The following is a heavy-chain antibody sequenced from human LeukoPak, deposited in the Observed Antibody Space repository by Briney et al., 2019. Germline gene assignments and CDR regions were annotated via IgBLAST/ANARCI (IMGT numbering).Heavy chain of an antibody. V-gene: IGHV4-4*02. Sequence: PSETLSLTCAVSGGSISSTNWWSWVRQPPGKGLEWIGEIYRSGTTNYKPSLKSRVTISLDKSRNHFSLKLTSVTAADSAVYYCARRSPYSTGWSSYFDYWGQGALVTDSS. CDR2: IYRSGTT. J-gene: IGHJ4*02. CDR3: ARRSPYSTGWSSYFDY. CDR1: GGSISSTNW. D-gene: IGHD6-19*01.